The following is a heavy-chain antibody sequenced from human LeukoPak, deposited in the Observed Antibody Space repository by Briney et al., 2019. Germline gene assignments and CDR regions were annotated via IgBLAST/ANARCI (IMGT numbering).Heavy chain of an antibody. D-gene: IGHD6-19*01. CDR3: ARGRPWLREADAFDI. CDR1: GYTFTSYD. CDR2: MNPNSGNT. J-gene: IGHJ3*02. Sequence: ASVKVSCKASGYTFTSYDINWVRQATGQGLEWMGWMNPNSGNTGYAQKFQGRVTMTRNTSISTAYMELCSLRSEDTAVYYCARGRPWLREADAFDIWGQGTMVTVSS. V-gene: IGHV1-8*01.